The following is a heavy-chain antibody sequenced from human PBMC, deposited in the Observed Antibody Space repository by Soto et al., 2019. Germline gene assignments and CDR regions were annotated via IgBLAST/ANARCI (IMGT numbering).Heavy chain of an antibody. CDR1: GFTFGSYT. CDR2: ISYDGSNK. Sequence: QVQLVESGGGVVQPGRSLRLSCAASGFTFGSYTLHWVRQAPGEGLEWVAVISYDGSNKYYADSVKGRFTISRDNSKNTLFLQMSSLRPEDAAVCYCARAYSTSWFYFDYWGQGTLVTVSS. V-gene: IGHV3-30-3*01. CDR3: ARAYSTSWFYFDY. J-gene: IGHJ4*02. D-gene: IGHD2-2*01.